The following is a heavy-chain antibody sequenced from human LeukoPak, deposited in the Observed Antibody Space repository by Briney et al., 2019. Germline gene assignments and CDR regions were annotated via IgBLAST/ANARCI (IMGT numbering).Heavy chain of an antibody. Sequence: GGSLRLSCAASGFTFSSYAMSWVRQAPGKGLEWVANIKQDGSEKYYVDSVRGRFTISRDNAKISLYLQMNSLRAEDTAVYYCATYSSSNAREFQYWGQGTLVTVSS. CDR1: GFTFSSYA. CDR3: ATYSSSNAREFQY. J-gene: IGHJ1*01. V-gene: IGHV3-7*01. CDR2: IKQDGSEK. D-gene: IGHD2-2*01.